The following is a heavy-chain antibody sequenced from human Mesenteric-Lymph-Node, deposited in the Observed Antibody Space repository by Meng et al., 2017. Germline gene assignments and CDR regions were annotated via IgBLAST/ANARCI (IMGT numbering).Heavy chain of an antibody. D-gene: IGHD3-10*01. CDR2: TYPGGSDT. J-gene: IGHJ3*02. Sequence: GESLKISCNLSGHSFISYWIGWVRQMSGQGLEWMGITYPGGSDTRYSPSFQGQVTISADKSISTAYLQWSSLKASDTAMYYCARSRGAPWFGGDAFDIWGQGTMVTVSS. CDR3: ARSRGAPWFGGDAFDI. CDR1: GHSFISYW. V-gene: IGHV5-51*01.